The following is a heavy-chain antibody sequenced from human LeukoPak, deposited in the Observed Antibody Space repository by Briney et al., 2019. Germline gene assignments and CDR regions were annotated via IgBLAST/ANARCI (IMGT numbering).Heavy chain of an antibody. D-gene: IGHD3-3*01. CDR1: GYTFTGYY. V-gene: IGHV1-8*02. Sequence: ASVKVSCKASGYTFTGYYMHWVRQAPGQGLEWMGWMNPNSGNTGYAQKFQGRVTMTRNTSISTAYMELSSLRSEDTAVYYCARGRGFLEWLPYYYYGMDVWGQGTTVTVSS. CDR3: ARGRGFLEWLPYYYYGMDV. J-gene: IGHJ6*02. CDR2: MNPNSGNT.